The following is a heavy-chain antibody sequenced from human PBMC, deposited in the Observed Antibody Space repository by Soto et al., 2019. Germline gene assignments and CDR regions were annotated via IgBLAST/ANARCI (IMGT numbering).Heavy chain of an antibody. CDR2: IIPIFGTA. V-gene: IGHV1-69*13. CDR3: ARDQRSTVVTHDAFDI. J-gene: IGHJ3*02. Sequence: SVKVSCKASGGTFSSYAISWVRQAPGQGLEWMGGIIPIFGTANYAQKFQGRVTITADESTSTAYMELSSLRSEDTAVYDCARDQRSTVVTHDAFDIWGQATMVTVSS. D-gene: IGHD4-17*01. CDR1: GGTFSSYA.